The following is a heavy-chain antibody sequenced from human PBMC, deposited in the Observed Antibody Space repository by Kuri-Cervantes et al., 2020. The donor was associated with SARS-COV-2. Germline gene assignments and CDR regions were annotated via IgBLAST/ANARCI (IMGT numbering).Heavy chain of an antibody. V-gene: IGHV3-48*02. CDR2: ISSSSSTI. D-gene: IGHD1-7*01. J-gene: IGHJ6*02. Sequence: LSLTCAAPGFTFSSYSMNWVRQAPGKGLEWVSYISSSSSTIYYADSVKGRFTISRDNAKNSLYLQMNSLRDEDTAVYYCAREGVTGTTYYYYYGMDVWGQGTTGTVSS. CDR1: GFTFSSYS. CDR3: AREGVTGTTYYYYYGMDV.